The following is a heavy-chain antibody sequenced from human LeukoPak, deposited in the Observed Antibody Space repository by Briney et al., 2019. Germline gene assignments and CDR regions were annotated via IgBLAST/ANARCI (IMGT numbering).Heavy chain of an antibody. J-gene: IGHJ4*02. CDR2: IFYRGST. V-gene: IGHV4-39*01. CDR1: GGSISSGGYY. D-gene: IGHD3-22*01. CDR3: ARQTTDSSDSEGYY. Sequence: SETLSLTCTVSGGSISSGGYYWSWIRQHPGKGLEWIGYIFYRGSTYYNPSLKSRVTISVDTSKNQFSLKLSSVTAADTAVYYCARQTTDSSDSEGYYWGQGTLVTVSS.